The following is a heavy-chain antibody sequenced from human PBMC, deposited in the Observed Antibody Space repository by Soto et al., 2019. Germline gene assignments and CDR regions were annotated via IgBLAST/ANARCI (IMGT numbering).Heavy chain of an antibody. V-gene: IGHV4-34*01. D-gene: IGHD2-2*01. CDR3: ARGQIVVVQAARAGVGYYYMDV. J-gene: IGHJ6*03. CDR2: INHSGST. CDR1: GGSFSGYY. Sequence: QVQLQQWGAGLLKPSETLSLTCAVYGGSFSGYYWSWIRQPPGKGLEWIGEINHSGSTNYNPSLKSRVTISVDTSKNQFSLKLSSVTAADTAVYYCARGQIVVVQAARAGVGYYYMDVWGKGTTVTVSS.